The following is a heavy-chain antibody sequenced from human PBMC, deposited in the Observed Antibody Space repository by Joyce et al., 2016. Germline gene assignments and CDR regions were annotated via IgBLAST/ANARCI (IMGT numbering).Heavy chain of an antibody. V-gene: IGHV1-69*01. J-gene: IGHJ3*02. CDR2: IIPMFGTA. Sequence: QVQLVQSGAEVKKPGSSVKVSCKASGGTFSSYAFSWVGQAPGQGREWMGGIIPMFGTANYAQKFQGRVTIIADESTTTAYMELSSLRSEDTAVYYCAARIVGAATRAFDIWGQGTMVTVSS. CDR1: GGTFSSYA. D-gene: IGHD1-26*01. CDR3: AARIVGAATRAFDI.